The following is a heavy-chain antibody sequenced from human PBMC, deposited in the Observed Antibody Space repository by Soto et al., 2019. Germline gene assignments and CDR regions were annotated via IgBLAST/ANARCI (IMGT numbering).Heavy chain of an antibody. Sequence: QVQLVESGGGLVNPGGSRRLSCESSGIIFSDYYMSWMRQAPGKGLEWVSYVTSSGASSYYADSVKGRFTISRDNAKNLLYLEMDSRRADDTAVYFFARGEYCSRTNCHKGGVKLWGQGTLVIVSS. CDR1: GIIFSDYY. CDR2: VTSSGASS. D-gene: IGHD2-2*01. V-gene: IGHV3-11*01. CDR3: ARGEYCSRTNCHKGGVKL. J-gene: IGHJ4*02.